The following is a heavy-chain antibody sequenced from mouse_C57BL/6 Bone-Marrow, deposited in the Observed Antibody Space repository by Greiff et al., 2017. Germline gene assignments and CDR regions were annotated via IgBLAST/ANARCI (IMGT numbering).Heavy chain of an antibody. CDR1: GYTFTDYE. V-gene: IGHV1-15*01. D-gene: IGHD2-3*01. J-gene: IGHJ2*01. Sequence: QVQLQQSGAELVRPGASVTLSCKASGYTFTDYEMHWVQQTPVHGLEWIGAIDPETGGTAYNQKFKGKAILTADKSSSTAYMELRSLTSEDSAVYYCTRFVYDGYPYYFDYWGQGTTLTVSS. CDR2: IDPETGGT. CDR3: TRFVYDGYPYYFDY.